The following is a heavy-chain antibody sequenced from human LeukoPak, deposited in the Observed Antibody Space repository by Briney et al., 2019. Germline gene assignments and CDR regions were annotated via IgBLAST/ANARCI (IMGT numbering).Heavy chain of an antibody. J-gene: IGHJ1*01. V-gene: IGHV3-33*06. Sequence: PGGSLRLSCAASGFTFSSYGMHWVRQAPGKGLEWVGVIWYDGSNKYYADSVKGRFTISRDNSKSTLYLQMNSLRAEDTAVYYCAKDAKKVNIVVVTATRYFQEWGQGTLVTVSS. D-gene: IGHD2-21*02. CDR2: IWYDGSNK. CDR1: GFTFSSYG. CDR3: AKDAKKVNIVVVTATRYFQE.